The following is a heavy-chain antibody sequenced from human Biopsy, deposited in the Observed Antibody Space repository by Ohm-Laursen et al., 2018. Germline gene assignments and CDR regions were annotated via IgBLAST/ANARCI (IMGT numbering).Heavy chain of an antibody. Sequence: LFLTCSGSGGATNEYFWSWSRQTAGETLEWIGRIYSSGGSSYNPSLKSRISMSMDTSNNQFSLTLTSVTAADTAVYYCARTPGKAVAGRFLDLWGRGTLVTVSS. CDR3: ARTPGKAVAGRFLDL. CDR1: GGATNEYF. J-gene: IGHJ2*01. CDR2: IYSSGGS. D-gene: IGHD6-19*01. V-gene: IGHV4-4*07.